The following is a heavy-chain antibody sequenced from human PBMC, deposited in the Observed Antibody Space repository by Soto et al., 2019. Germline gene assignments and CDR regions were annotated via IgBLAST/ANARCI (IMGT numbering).Heavy chain of an antibody. CDR1: GFTFSSFA. CDR2: ISGSGDGT. Sequence: EVQLLESGGGLVQPGGSLRLSCAASGFTFSSFALSWVRQAPGKGLEWVSAISGSGDGTDYADSVKGRFTISRDNSKNTLYLQMNSLRAEDTAVYYCARHSVGGLLLYYFDYWGQGTLVTVSS. D-gene: IGHD1-26*01. J-gene: IGHJ4*02. V-gene: IGHV3-23*01. CDR3: ARHSVGGLLLYYFDY.